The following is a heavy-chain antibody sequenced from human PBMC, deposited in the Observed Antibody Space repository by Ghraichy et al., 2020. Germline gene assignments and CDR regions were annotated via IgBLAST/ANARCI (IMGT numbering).Heavy chain of an antibody. CDR1: GFTFRTSA. Sequence: GGSLRLSCAASGFTFRTSAMSWVRQAPGKGLEWISTISGAGTATYYADPLKDRFTISIDNSKNLLYLQMNSLRGEDTATYYCARKDIAAAGVLRWFNPWGLGTLGTV. CDR3: ARKDIAAAGVLRWFNP. CDR2: ISGAGTAT. D-gene: IGHD6-25*01. J-gene: IGHJ5*02. V-gene: IGHV3-23*01.